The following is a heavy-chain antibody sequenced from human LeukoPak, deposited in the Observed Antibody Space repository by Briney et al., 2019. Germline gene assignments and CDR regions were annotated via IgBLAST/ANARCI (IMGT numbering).Heavy chain of an antibody. J-gene: IGHJ4*02. CDR1: GGSISSGDYY. D-gene: IGHD6-6*01. CDR2: INHSGST. CDR3: ARGLPRIAARFWTDY. V-gene: IGHV4-30-4*08. Sequence: PSQTLSLTCTVSGGSISSGDYYWSWIRQPPGKGLEWIGEINHSGSTNYNPSLKSRVTISVDTSKNQFSLKLSSVTAADTAVYYCARGLPRIAARFWTDYWGQGTLVTVSS.